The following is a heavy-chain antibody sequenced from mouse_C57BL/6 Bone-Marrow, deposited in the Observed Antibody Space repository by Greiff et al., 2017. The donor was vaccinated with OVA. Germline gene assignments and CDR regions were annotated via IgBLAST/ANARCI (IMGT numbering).Heavy chain of an antibody. Sequence: QVQLKESGAELVKPGASVKMSCKASGYTFTSYWITWVKQRPGQGLEWIGDIYPGSGSTNYNEKFKSKATLTVDTSSSTAYMQLSSLTSEDSAAYYCARRGVITTVHYYFDYWGQGTTLTVSS. D-gene: IGHD1-1*01. V-gene: IGHV1-55*01. J-gene: IGHJ2*01. CDR2: IYPGSGST. CDR1: GYTFTSYW. CDR3: ARRGVITTVHYYFDY.